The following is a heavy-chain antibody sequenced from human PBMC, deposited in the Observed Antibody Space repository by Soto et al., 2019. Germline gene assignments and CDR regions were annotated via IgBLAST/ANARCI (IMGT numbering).Heavy chain of an antibody. CDR2: INSDGSST. CDR1: GFSVRTNY. CDR3: ARGHYYDSSGEHFDY. Sequence: PGGSLRLSCAASGFSVRTNYMSWVRQAPGKGLEWVSRINSDGSSTSYADSVKGRFTISRDNAKNTLYLQMNSLRAEDTAVYYCARGHYYDSSGEHFDYWGQGTLVTVSS. V-gene: IGHV3-74*01. J-gene: IGHJ4*02. D-gene: IGHD3-22*01.